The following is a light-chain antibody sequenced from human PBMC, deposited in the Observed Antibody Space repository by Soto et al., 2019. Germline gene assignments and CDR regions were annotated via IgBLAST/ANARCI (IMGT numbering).Light chain of an antibody. CDR1: SRDVGGYNY. Sequence: QSVLTQPASVSGSPGQSITISCTGTSRDVGGYNYVSWYQQHPGKAPKLMIYDVRNRPSGVSNRFSGSKSVNTASLTISGLQAEDEADYYCSSYTTNSTYVFGTGTKVTVL. CDR3: SSYTTNSTYV. CDR2: DVR. V-gene: IGLV2-14*01. J-gene: IGLJ1*01.